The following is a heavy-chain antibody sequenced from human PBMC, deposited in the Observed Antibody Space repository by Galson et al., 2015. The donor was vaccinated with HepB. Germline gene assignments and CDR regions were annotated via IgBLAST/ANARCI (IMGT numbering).Heavy chain of an antibody. CDR3: AXGELYSXXXXVPPVA. CDR2: ISSXGDRX. J-gene: IGHJ5*01. CDR1: GFTXXXYA. V-gene: IGHV3-9*01. D-gene: IGHD1-26*01. Sequence: SLRLSCAASGFTXXXYAMHXXRQAXXKGLXXXSGISSXGDRXVXXDXXKGRFSISRDNVKNSLFLLMXXLRPXDTALXYCAXGELYSXXXXVPPVAWXXGTLVXXSS.